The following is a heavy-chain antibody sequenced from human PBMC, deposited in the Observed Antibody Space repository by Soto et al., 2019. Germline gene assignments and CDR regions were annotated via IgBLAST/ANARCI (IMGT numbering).Heavy chain of an antibody. Sequence: SSDTLSLTXAVYGLSLSGYYWIWIRQPPEKGLEWIWEMNHSGSTNYTPSLKSRVTISVDTSKNQFSLKLSSVTAADTAVYYCARGVSSSWHLYYYYYYGMDVWGQGTTVTVSS. CDR1: GLSLSGYY. CDR2: MNHSGST. D-gene: IGHD6-13*01. V-gene: IGHV4-34*01. CDR3: ARGVSSSWHLYYYYYYGMDV. J-gene: IGHJ6*02.